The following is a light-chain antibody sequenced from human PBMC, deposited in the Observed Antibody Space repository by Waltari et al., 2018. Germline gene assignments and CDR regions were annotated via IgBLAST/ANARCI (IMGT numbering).Light chain of an antibody. CDR2: EVS. CDR1: SIDVGGYNY. Sequence: QSALTQPASVSGSPGQSITISCTGTSIDVGGYNYVSWYQQHPGRAPKLLIYEVSNRPSGVSNRFSGSKSGNTASLTISGLQAEDEADYYCSSYTSSISLAFGGGTKLTVL. J-gene: IGLJ2*01. CDR3: SSYTSSISLA. V-gene: IGLV2-14*01.